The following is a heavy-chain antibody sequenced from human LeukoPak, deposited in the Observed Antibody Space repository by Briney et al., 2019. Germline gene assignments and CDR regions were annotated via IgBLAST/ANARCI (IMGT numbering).Heavy chain of an antibody. CDR1: GFTFSRYS. V-gene: IGHV3-48*01. CDR2: ILSSSGNI. D-gene: IGHD1-14*01. CDR3: AKEGIRRKSATADY. J-gene: IGHJ4*02. Sequence: GGSLRLSCAASGFTFSRYSLNWVRQAPGKGLEWISYILSSSGNIWYADSVRGRFTISRDSAKNTLFLQMNSLRAEDTAVYYCAKEGIRRKSATADYWGQGTLVTVSS.